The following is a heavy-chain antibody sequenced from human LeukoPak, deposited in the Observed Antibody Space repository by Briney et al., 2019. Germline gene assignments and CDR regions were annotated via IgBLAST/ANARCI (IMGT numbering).Heavy chain of an antibody. Sequence: SETLSLTCSVSGGPITVYHWIWIRQPPGKGLEFIGYIHYTGSTNYNSSLTSRISISTDTSKNQFSLKMTSVTAADTAVYYCARFHPSWGLDYWGQGTLVTVSS. CDR2: IHYTGST. D-gene: IGHD3-16*01. J-gene: IGHJ4*02. V-gene: IGHV4-59*01. CDR1: GGPITVYH. CDR3: ARFHPSWGLDY.